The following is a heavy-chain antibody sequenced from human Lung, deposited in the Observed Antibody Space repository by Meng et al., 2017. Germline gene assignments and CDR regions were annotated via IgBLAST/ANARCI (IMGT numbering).Heavy chain of an antibody. CDR3: ARGPTTMAHDFDY. D-gene: IGHD4-11*01. CDR2: INHSGST. CDR1: GGSFSDYY. Sequence: PLQWWGAGLLKPEETLPRTCVVSGGSFSDYYWSWIRQPPGKGLEWIGEINHSGSTNYNPSLESRATISVDTSQNNLSLKLSSVTAADSAVYYCARGPTTMAHDFDYWGQGTLVTVSS. V-gene: IGHV4-34*01. J-gene: IGHJ4*02.